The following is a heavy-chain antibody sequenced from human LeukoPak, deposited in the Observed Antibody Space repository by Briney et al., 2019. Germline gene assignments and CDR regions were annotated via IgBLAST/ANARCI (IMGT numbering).Heavy chain of an antibody. CDR2: ISYDGSNK. CDR3: ARDIRHYFDY. CDR1: GFTFSSYA. J-gene: IGHJ4*02. Sequence: PGGSLRLSCAASGFTFSSYAMHWVRQAPGKGLEWVAVISYDGSNKYYADSVKGRFTISRDNSKNTLYLQMISLRADDEAVYYCARDIRHYFDYWGQGNLVTGSS. V-gene: IGHV3-30*04.